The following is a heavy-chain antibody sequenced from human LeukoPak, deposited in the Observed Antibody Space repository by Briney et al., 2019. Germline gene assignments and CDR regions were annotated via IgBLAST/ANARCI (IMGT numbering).Heavy chain of an antibody. CDR2: ISSSGST. Sequence: SETLSLTCTVSGDSISSGDYYWSWIRQPAGKGLEWIGRISSSGSTNYNPSLKSRVTISVDTSKNQFSLKLSSVTAADTAVYYCARDLTITIFGVASMSHDAFDIWGQGTMVTVSS. CDR1: GDSISSGDYY. D-gene: IGHD3-3*01. V-gene: IGHV4-61*02. J-gene: IGHJ3*02. CDR3: ARDLTITIFGVASMSHDAFDI.